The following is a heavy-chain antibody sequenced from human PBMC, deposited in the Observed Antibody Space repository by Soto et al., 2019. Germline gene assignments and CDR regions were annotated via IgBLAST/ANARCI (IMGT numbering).Heavy chain of an antibody. CDR3: ARTDMVRGVIIHDY. D-gene: IGHD3-10*01. CDR1: GGTFSSYA. Sequence: QVQLVQSGAEVKKPGSSVKVSCKASGGTFSSYAISWVRQAPGQGLEWMGGIIPIFGTANYAQKFQGRVTITADESTSTAYMELSSLRSDDTAVYYCARTDMVRGVIIHDYWGQGTLVTVSS. J-gene: IGHJ4*02. CDR2: IIPIFGTA. V-gene: IGHV1-69*01.